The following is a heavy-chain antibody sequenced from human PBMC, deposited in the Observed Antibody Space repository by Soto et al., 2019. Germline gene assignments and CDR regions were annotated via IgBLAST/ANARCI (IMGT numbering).Heavy chain of an antibody. CDR2: ISDSGSRT. Sequence: GGSLRLSCTCFGFTFGDYAISWSRQAPGKGLEWVSVISDSGSRTYYADSVKGRFSISRDNSKNTLYLQMNSLRAEDTAVYYCAKDKGYYDFWSGYSGMDVWGKGTTVTVSS. CDR3: AKDKGYYDFWSGYSGMDV. J-gene: IGHJ6*04. CDR1: GFTFGDYA. D-gene: IGHD3-3*01. V-gene: IGHV3-23*01.